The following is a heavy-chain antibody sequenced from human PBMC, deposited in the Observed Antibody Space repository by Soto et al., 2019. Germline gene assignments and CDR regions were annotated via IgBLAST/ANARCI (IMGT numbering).Heavy chain of an antibody. CDR3: GGQGH. CDR2: LSYDGSYK. CDR1: GFTFSSYT. V-gene: IGHV3-30-3*01. J-gene: IGHJ4*02. Sequence: QVQLVESGGGVVQPGRSLRLSCAASGFTFSSYTMHWVRQAPGKGLEWVALLSYDGSYKYYADSVKGRFTISRDNPKNTLYLQMNSLRAEDSAVYYCGGQGHWGQGTLVTVSS.